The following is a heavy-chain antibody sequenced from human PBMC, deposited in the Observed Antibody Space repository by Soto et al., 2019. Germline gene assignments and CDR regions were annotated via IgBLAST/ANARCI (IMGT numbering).Heavy chain of an antibody. D-gene: IGHD2-15*01. CDR1: GFTSAHYA. CDR2: IDVRSDRI. V-gene: IGHV3-23*01. Sequence: GGSLRLSCAASGFTSAHYALSWVRQAPGKGLAWVPGIDVRSDRIYYSDSVKCRFTISRDNSKNSLYLQIISLRAEDTAMDAGAKDVGPPSGFESWGQGTLVTVSS. J-gene: IGHJ5*01. CDR3: AKDVGPPSGFES.